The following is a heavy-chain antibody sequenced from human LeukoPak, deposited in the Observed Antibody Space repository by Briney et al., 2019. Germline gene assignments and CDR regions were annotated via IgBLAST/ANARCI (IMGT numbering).Heavy chain of an antibody. V-gene: IGHV4-61*02. Sequence: SQTLSLTCTVSGGSISSGSYYWSWIRQPAGKGLEWIGRIDTSGSATYNPSLKSRVTISIDTSKNQFSLKLGSVTAADTAVYYCARDRGRMVYAVWFDPWGQGTLVTVSS. J-gene: IGHJ5*02. CDR1: GGSISSGSYY. CDR2: IDTSGSA. CDR3: ARDRGRMVYAVWFDP. D-gene: IGHD2-8*01.